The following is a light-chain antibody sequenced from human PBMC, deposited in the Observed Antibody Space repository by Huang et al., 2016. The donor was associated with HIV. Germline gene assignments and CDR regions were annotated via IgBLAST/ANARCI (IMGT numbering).Light chain of an antibody. CDR3: QKYDSAPRT. CDR2: VAS. V-gene: IGKV1-27*01. J-gene: IGKJ1*01. CDR1: QFIGNS. Sequence: DIQMTQSPSSLSAFVGDTVTITCRASQFIGNSLAWYQQKPGRPPKLLIYVASTFQSGVPARFSGSGSGTDFTLTISNLQTEDIATYYCQKYDSAPRTFGQGTRV.